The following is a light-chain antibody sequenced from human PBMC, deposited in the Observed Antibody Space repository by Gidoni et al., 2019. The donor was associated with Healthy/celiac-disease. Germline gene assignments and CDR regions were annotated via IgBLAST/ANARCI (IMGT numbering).Light chain of an antibody. CDR2: AAS. J-gene: IGKJ3*01. CDR1: QGISSY. Sequence: IQLPQCQSVLSESVGDRVTITSRASQGISSYLAWYQHKPATAPKLLSYAASTLQSGVPSSISGSGSGTEFTLTIRSLQPEDFATYYCQQRNSYPISTFGPWTKVDIK. CDR3: QQRNSYPIST. V-gene: IGKV1-9*01.